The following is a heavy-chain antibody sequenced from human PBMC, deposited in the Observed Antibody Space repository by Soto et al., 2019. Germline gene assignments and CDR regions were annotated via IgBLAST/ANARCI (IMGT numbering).Heavy chain of an antibody. CDR3: ARGRRGYSGYYYYYYMDV. CDR2: IGTAGDT. D-gene: IGHD6-13*01. CDR1: GFTISSYD. J-gene: IGHJ6*03. V-gene: IGHV3-13*01. Sequence: GGSLRLSCAASGFTISSYDMHWVRQATGKGLEWVSAIGTAGDTYYPGSVKGRFTISRENAKNSLYLQMNSLRAGDTAVYYCARGRRGYSGYYYYYYMDVWGKGTTVTVSS.